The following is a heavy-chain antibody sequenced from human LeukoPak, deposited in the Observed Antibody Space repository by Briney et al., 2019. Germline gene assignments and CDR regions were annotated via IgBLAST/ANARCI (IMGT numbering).Heavy chain of an antibody. CDR3: ARGRVSSSTWYSTYYYFFYMDF. J-gene: IGHJ6*03. D-gene: IGHD4-11*01. CDR1: DDSITMYY. CDR2: VDHTGST. V-gene: IGHV4-59*01. Sequence: SETLSLTCTVSDDSITMYYWTWIRQPPGKGLEWVGYVDHTGSTKFNPSLNGRVSISRGTSNNFFSLRLRSVTAADTAVYFCARGRVSSSTWYSTYYYFFYMDFWGKGTTVTVSS.